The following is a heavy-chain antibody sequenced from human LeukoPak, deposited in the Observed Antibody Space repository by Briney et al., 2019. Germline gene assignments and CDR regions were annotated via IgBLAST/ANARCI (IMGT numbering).Heavy chain of an antibody. CDR3: ANSYSSSSPSHV. Sequence: SETLSLTCTVSGGSISSGDYYWSWIRQPPGKGLEWIGYIYYSGSTNYNPSLKSRVTISVDTSKNQFSLKLSSVTAADTAVYYCANSYSSSSPSHVWGQGTTVTVSS. CDR2: IYYSGST. J-gene: IGHJ6*02. D-gene: IGHD6-6*01. V-gene: IGHV4-61*08. CDR1: GGSISSGDYY.